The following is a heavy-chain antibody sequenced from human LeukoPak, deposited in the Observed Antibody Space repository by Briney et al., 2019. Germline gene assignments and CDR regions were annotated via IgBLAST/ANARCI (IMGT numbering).Heavy chain of an antibody. J-gene: IGHJ4*02. Sequence: GGSLRLSCAASGFTVRSNYMSWVRQAPGKGLEWVSAIYSGGSTYHADSVKGRFTISRDDSKNTLFLQMNSLRAEDTAVYYCAREDYYFDSSGTHYFDYWGQGTLVTVSS. CDR3: AREDYYFDSSGTHYFDY. D-gene: IGHD3-22*01. CDR1: GFTVRSNY. CDR2: IYSGGST. V-gene: IGHV3-66*01.